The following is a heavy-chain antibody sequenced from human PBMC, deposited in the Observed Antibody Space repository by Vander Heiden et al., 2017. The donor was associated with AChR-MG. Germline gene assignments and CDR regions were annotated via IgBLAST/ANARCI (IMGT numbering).Heavy chain of an antibody. CDR2: LFTSGST. J-gene: IGHJ2*01. D-gene: IGHD2-2*01. CDR1: GDSITSYF. CDR3: ARLVVPYWHFDL. V-gene: IGHV4-4*07. Sequence: QVQLQESGPGLVKPSETLSLTCTVSGDSITSYFWSWIRQPAGKGLEWIGRLFTSGSTNYNPSLKSRVTMSVDTSQNQFSLKLTSVTAADTAVYYCARLVVPYWHFDLWGRGTLVTVSS.